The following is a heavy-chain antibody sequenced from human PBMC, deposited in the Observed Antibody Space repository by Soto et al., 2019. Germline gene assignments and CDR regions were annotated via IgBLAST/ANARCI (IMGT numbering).Heavy chain of an antibody. V-gene: IGHV5-10-1*01. CDR2: IDPSDSYT. CDR3: ARQKYDFWSGYYSRVFDY. D-gene: IGHD3-3*01. CDR1: GYSFTSYW. Sequence: LKISCKGSGYSFTSYWISWVRQMPGKGLEWMGRIDPSDSYTNYSPSFQGHVTISADKSISTAYLQWSSLKASDTAMYYCARQKYDFWSGYYSRVFDYWGQGTLVTVPS. J-gene: IGHJ4*02.